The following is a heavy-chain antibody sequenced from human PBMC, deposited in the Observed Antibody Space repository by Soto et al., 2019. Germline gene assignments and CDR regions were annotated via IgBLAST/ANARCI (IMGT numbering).Heavy chain of an antibody. Sequence: GGSLRLSCAASGFTFSSYAMSWVRQAPGKGLEWVSAISGSGGSTYYADSVKGRFTISRDNSKNTLYLQMNSLRAEDTAVYYCAKDRDPSHYGSGSSTDAFDIWGQGTMVTVSS. CDR1: GFTFSSYA. CDR3: AKDRDPSHYGSGSSTDAFDI. J-gene: IGHJ3*02. CDR2: ISGSGGST. D-gene: IGHD3-10*01. V-gene: IGHV3-23*01.